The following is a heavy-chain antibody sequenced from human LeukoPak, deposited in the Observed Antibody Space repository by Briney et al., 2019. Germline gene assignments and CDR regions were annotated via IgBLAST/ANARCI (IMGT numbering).Heavy chain of an antibody. Sequence: ASVKVSCKASGYTFTSYYMHWVRQAPGQGLEWMGRINPSGGSTTYAQKFQGRVTMTRGTSTTTVYMELSSLRSEDTAVYYCARVGGYCSSTTCYGSSNWFDPWGQGTLVTVSS. CDR2: INPSGGST. CDR1: GYTFTSYY. D-gene: IGHD2-2*01. V-gene: IGHV1-46*01. J-gene: IGHJ5*02. CDR3: ARVGGYCSSTTCYGSSNWFDP.